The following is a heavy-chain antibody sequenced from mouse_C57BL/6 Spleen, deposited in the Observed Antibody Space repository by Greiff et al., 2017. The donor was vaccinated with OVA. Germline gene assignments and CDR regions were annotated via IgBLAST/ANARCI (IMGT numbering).Heavy chain of an antibody. CDR1: GYTFTSYW. CDR3: ARRAAQDYYFDY. J-gene: IGHJ2*01. D-gene: IGHD3-2*02. CDR2: IDPSDSYT. Sequence: QVQLKQPGAELVRPGTSVKLSCKASGYTFTSYWMHWVKQRPGQGLEWIGVIDPSDSYTNYNQKFKGKATLTVDTSSSTAYMQLSSLTSEDSAVYYCARRAAQDYYFDYWGQGTTLTVSS. V-gene: IGHV1-59*01.